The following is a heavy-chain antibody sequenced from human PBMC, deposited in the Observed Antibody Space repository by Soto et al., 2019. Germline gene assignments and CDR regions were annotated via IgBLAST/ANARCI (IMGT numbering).Heavy chain of an antibody. CDR2: ISSSSSYI. D-gene: IGHD2-15*01. V-gene: IGHV3-21*04. Sequence: GGSLRLSYAASGFTFSSYSMNWVRQAPGKGLEWVSSISSSSSYIYYADSVKGRFTISRDNAKNSLYLQMNSLRAEDTAVYYCARGYCSGGSCYSEWFDPWGQGTLVTVSS. J-gene: IGHJ5*02. CDR1: GFTFSSYS. CDR3: ARGYCSGGSCYSEWFDP.